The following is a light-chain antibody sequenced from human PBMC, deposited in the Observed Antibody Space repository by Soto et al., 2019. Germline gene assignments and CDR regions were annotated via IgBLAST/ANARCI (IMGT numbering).Light chain of an antibody. J-gene: IGKJ1*01. CDR2: AAS. CDR1: LSVASNY. V-gene: IGKV3-20*01. CDR3: QHYGSAPWT. Sequence: EIVLTQSPGTLPLSPGERATLSCRASLSVASNYLAWYQQKPGQAPRLLIYAASGRATGIPDRFSGSGSGTALTLTISRLEPEDFAVYYCQHYGSAPWTFGQGTKVEIK.